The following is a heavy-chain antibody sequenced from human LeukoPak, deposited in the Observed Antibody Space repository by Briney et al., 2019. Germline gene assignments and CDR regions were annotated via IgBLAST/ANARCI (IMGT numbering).Heavy chain of an antibody. Sequence: GGSLRLSCAASGFTVSDDYMSSVRQAPGKGLEWVSTLYSGGSTYYADSVKGRFTISRDNSHNSLHLQMNSLRPNDTAVYYCARAEVIAIFDCWGQGTLVTVSS. CDR1: GFTVSDDY. V-gene: IGHV3-66*02. CDR2: LYSGGST. D-gene: IGHD2-21*01. CDR3: ARAEVIAIFDC. J-gene: IGHJ4*02.